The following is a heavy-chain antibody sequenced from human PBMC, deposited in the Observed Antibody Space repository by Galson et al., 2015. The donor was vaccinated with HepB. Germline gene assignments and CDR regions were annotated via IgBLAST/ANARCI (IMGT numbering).Heavy chain of an antibody. V-gene: IGHV4-59*01. Sequence: ETLSLTCSVSGGSISSYYWTWIRQPPGKGLEWIGYIYYSGSTSYNPSLQSRVTMLLDTSKNQFSLRLNSVTAADTAVYYCARDRANVVPRLLDVWGKGTTVTVSS. D-gene: IGHD2-15*01. J-gene: IGHJ6*04. CDR1: GGSISSYY. CDR3: ARDRANVVPRLLDV. CDR2: IYYSGST.